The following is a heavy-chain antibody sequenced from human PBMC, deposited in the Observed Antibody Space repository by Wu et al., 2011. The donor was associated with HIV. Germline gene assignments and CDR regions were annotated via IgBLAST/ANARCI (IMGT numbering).Heavy chain of an antibody. J-gene: IGHJ4*02. CDR3: ATMATIFSLSN. V-gene: IGHV1-69-2*01. CDR1: GYTFSNYD. D-gene: IGHD5-24*01. CDR2: VDPEDGET. Sequence: VQLVQSGAEVRKPGASVKVSCKASGYTFSNYDINWVRQAPGQGLEWMGFVDPEDGETKYAEKFQGRVTITADTSTDTAYMELSSLTSEDTAVYYCATMATIFSLSNWGQGTLVTVSS.